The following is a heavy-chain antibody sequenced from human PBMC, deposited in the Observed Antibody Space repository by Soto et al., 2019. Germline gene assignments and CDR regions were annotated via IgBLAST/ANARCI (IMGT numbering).Heavy chain of an antibody. J-gene: IGHJ4*02. CDR1: WVSISRGGYY. Sequence: SETLSLTCNVSWVSISRGGYYWTSVRQNPAKGLEWIGHIYYSGSTYYNPSLKSRVTISVDTSKTQFSLKLSSVTAADTAVYYCARGRPDDYGDPDYFDYWGQGALVTVSS. CDR2: IYYSGST. D-gene: IGHD4-17*01. V-gene: IGHV4-31*03. CDR3: ARGRPDDYGDPDYFDY.